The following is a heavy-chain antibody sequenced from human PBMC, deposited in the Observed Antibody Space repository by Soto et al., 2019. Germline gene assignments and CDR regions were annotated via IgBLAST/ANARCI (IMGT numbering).Heavy chain of an antibody. CDR1: GFTFSSYA. CDR2: ISGSGGST. J-gene: IGHJ4*02. Sequence: EVQLLESGGGLVQPGGSLRLSCAASGFTFSSYAMSWVRQAPGKGLEWVSAISGSGGSTYYADSVKGRFTISRDNSKNTRYLQMNGLRAEDTAVYYCAKLGVVVVVAATPRYFDYWGQGTLVTVSS. CDR3: AKLGVVVVVAATPRYFDY. D-gene: IGHD2-15*01. V-gene: IGHV3-23*01.